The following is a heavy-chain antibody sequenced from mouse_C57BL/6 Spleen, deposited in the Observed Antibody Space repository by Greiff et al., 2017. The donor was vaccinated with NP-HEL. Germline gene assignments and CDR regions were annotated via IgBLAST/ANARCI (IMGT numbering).Heavy chain of an antibody. CDR3: AREGTVTGYFDY. J-gene: IGHJ2*01. CDR2: IYPGDGDT. V-gene: IGHV1-80*01. Sequence: VQLQQSGAELVKPGASVKISCKASGYAFSSYWMNWVKQRPGKGLEWIGQIYPGDGDTNYNGKFKGKATLTADKSSSTAYMQLSSLTSEDSAVYFCAREGTVTGYFDYWGQGTTLTVSS. CDR1: GYAFSSYW. D-gene: IGHD2-13*01.